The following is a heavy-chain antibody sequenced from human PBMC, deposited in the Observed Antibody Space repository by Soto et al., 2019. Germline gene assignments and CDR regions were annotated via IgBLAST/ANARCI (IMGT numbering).Heavy chain of an antibody. V-gene: IGHV1-24*01. D-gene: IGHD4-17*01. Sequence: ASVKVSCKVSGYTLTELSMHWVRQAPGKGLEWMGGFDPEDGETIYAQKFQGRVTMTEDTSTDTAYMELSSLRSEDTAVYYCATDMTTVTTPDTWGQGTLVTVSS. J-gene: IGHJ5*02. CDR2: FDPEDGET. CDR1: GYTLTELS. CDR3: ATDMTTVTTPDT.